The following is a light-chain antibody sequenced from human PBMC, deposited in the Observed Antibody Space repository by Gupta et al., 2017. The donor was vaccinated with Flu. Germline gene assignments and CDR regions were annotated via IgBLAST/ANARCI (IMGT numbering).Light chain of an antibody. V-gene: IGKV3-15*01. CDR1: QSVSSN. Sequence: EIVMTQSPATLSVSPGERATLSCRASQSVSSNLAWYQQKPGQAPRLLIYGASTRATGIPARFSGSGSGTEFTLTISSLQAEDFAVYYCQHDNNWPLTFGGGTXVEIK. CDR3: QHDNNWPLT. CDR2: GAS. J-gene: IGKJ4*01.